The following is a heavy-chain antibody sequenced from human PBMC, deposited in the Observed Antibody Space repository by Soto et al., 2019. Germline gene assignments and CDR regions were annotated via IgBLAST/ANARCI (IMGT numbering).Heavy chain of an antibody. V-gene: IGHV4-59*01. D-gene: IGHD2-2*01. CDR3: ARDGTPVGEQLPPYYYYYYGMDV. Sequence: SETLSLTCTVSGRSISSYYWSWIRQPPGKGLEWIGYIYYSGSTNYNPSLKSRVTISVDTSKNQFSLKLSSVTAADTAVYYCARDGTPVGEQLPPYYYYYYGMDVWGQGTTVTVSS. J-gene: IGHJ6*02. CDR1: GRSISSYY. CDR2: IYYSGST.